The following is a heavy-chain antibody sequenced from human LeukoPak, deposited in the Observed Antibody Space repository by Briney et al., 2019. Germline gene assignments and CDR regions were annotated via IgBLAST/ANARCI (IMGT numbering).Heavy chain of an antibody. V-gene: IGHV3-23*01. CDR3: ARDRSTETPPQPDAFDI. CDR2: ISGSGGST. CDR1: EFTFSSYA. Sequence: GGSLRLSCAASEFTFSSYAMSWVRQAPGKGLEWVSAISGSGGSTYYADSVKGRFTISRDNSKNTLYLQMNSLRAEDTAVYYCARDRSTETPPQPDAFDIWGQGTMVTVSS. J-gene: IGHJ3*02. D-gene: IGHD4-17*01.